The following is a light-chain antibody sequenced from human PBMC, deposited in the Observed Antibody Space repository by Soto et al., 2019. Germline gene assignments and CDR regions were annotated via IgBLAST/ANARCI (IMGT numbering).Light chain of an antibody. CDR1: QSVASSY. CDR2: GAS. J-gene: IGKJ2*01. CDR3: QQYGTSPYT. Sequence: EIVLTQSPGTLSLSPGERATLSCRASQSVASSYLAWYQQTPGQAPRLLIYGASRRATGIPDRFSGSGSGTDFTLTISRLESDDFAVYFCQQYGTSPYTFGQGTKVDIK. V-gene: IGKV3-20*01.